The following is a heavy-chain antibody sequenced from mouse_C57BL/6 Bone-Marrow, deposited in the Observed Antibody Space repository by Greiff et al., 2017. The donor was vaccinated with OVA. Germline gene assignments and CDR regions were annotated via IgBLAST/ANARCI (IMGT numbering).Heavy chain of an antibody. V-gene: IGHV1-19*01. D-gene: IGHD2-4*01. J-gene: IGHJ3*01. CDR3: ARSYYDYDVWFAY. Sequence: EVQLQQSGPVLVKPGASVKLSCKASGYTFTDYYMNWVQQSPGKSLEWIGVINPYNGGTSYNQKFKGKATLTVDKSSSTAYMELNSLTSEDSAVYYCARSYYDYDVWFAYWGQGTLVTVSA. CDR1: GYTFTDYY. CDR2: INPYNGGT.